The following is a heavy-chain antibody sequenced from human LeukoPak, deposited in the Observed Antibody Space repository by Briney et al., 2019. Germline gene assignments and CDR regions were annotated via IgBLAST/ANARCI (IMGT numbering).Heavy chain of an antibody. CDR3: ARGGRCTNGVCYRPSYFYYYMDV. CDR2: INHSGST. V-gene: IGHV4-34*01. Sequence: SETLSLTCAVYGGSFSDYYCNWIRQSPGKGLEWIGEINHSGSTNYNPSLQSRVTISVDASKNQFSLMLTSVTAADTAVYYCARGGRCTNGVCYRPSYFYYYMDVWGKGTTVTVSS. J-gene: IGHJ6*03. CDR1: GGSFSDYY. D-gene: IGHD2-8*01.